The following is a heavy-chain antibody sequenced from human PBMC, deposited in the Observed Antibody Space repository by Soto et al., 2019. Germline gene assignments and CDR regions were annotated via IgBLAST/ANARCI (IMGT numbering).Heavy chain of an antibody. CDR2: IYYSGST. CDR1: GGSISSSSYY. V-gene: IGHV4-39*01. J-gene: IGHJ4*02. Sequence: PSETLSLTCTVSGGSISSSSYYWGWIRQPPGKGLEWIGSIYYSGSTYYNPSLKSRVTISVDTSKNQFSLKLSSVTAADTAVYYCAGTSMNYYDSSGYYSHFDYWGQGTLVTVSS. CDR3: AGTSMNYYDSSGYYSHFDY. D-gene: IGHD3-22*01.